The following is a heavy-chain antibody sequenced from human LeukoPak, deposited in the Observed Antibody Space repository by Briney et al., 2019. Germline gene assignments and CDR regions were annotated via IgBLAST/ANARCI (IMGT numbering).Heavy chain of an antibody. CDR3: ARASPSYDSRLGDY. Sequence: ASVKVSCKASGYTFTNYGISWVRQAPGQGLEWMGWIGTYTGNTNYAQKLQGSVTMTTDTATSTAYMELRSLTSDDTAVYYCARASPSYDSRLGDYWGQGTLVTVSS. CDR1: GYTFTNYG. D-gene: IGHD3-22*01. J-gene: IGHJ4*02. CDR2: IGTYTGNT. V-gene: IGHV1-18*04.